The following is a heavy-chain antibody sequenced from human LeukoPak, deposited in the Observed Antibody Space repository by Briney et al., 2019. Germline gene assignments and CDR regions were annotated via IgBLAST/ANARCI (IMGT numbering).Heavy chain of an antibody. D-gene: IGHD6-13*01. CDR3: ARGRFVAAAGIAEYFQH. Sequence: PSETLSLTCTASGGSISSGSYYWSWIRQPAGQGLEWIGRIYTSGSTNYNPSLKSRATISVDTSKNQFSLKLSSLTAANTAVYYCARGRFVAAAGIAEYFQHWGQGTLVTVSS. CDR1: GGSISSGSYY. V-gene: IGHV4-61*02. J-gene: IGHJ1*01. CDR2: IYTSGST.